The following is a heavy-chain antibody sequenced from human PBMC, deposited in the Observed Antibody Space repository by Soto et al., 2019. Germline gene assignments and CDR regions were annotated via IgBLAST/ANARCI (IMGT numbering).Heavy chain of an antibody. CDR3: ARISTQGGVWFDP. CDR2: IIPIFGTA. J-gene: IGHJ5*02. D-gene: IGHD3-3*01. CDR1: GGTFSSYA. Sequence: QVQLVQSGAEVKKPGSSVKVSCKASGGTFSSYAISWVRQAPGQGLEWMGGIIPIFGTANYAQKFQGRVPDTRDKXTSTAYMELSSLRSEDPAVYYCARISTQGGVWFDPWGQGTLVTVSS. V-gene: IGHV1-69*05.